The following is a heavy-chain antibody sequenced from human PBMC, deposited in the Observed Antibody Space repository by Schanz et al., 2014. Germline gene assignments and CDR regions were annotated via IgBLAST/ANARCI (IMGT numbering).Heavy chain of an antibody. D-gene: IGHD2-21*02. Sequence: QVQLVQSGAEVKKPGSSVKVSCKASGDTFRSYTINWVRHAPGQGLEWMGRIIPITGITNYAQKFQGRVTFTADKSTSTAFLEVNSLTGEDTAVYYCAKDGVPSPWVCFGGYCYSGGADYWGQGTLVTVSS. CDR1: GDTFRSYT. CDR3: AKDGVPSPWVCFGGYCYSGGADY. V-gene: IGHV1-69*08. J-gene: IGHJ4*02. CDR2: IIPITGIT.